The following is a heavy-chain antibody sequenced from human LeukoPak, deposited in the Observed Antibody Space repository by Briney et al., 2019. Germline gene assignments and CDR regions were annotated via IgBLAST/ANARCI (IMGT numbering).Heavy chain of an antibody. CDR2: INSDGSST. J-gene: IGHJ4*02. D-gene: IGHD1-14*01. CDR3: AREAETEALGY. Sequence: GGSLRLSCAASGFSFRDFWMTWVRQAPGKGLVWVSRINSDGSSTSYADSVKGRFTISRDNAKNTLYLQMNSLRAEDTAVYYCAREAETEALGYWGQGTLVTVSS. V-gene: IGHV3-74*01. CDR1: GFSFRDFW.